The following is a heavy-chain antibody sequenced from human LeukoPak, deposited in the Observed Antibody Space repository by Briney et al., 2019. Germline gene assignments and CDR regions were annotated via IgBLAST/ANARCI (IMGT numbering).Heavy chain of an antibody. Sequence: SQTLSLTCTVSGASISSGSRYWSWIRQSAGKGLEWIGRIHPSDYTTYNPSLNRRVTISLDSSRNQFSLRLTSVTAADTALYYCARESDYYEDYWGQGTLVTVSS. D-gene: IGHD3-22*01. CDR1: GASISSGSRY. CDR3: ARESDYYEDY. J-gene: IGHJ4*02. CDR2: IHPSDYT. V-gene: IGHV4-61*02.